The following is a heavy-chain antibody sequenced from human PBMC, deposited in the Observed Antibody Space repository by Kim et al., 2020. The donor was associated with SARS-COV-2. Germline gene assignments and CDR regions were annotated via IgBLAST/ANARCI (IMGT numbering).Heavy chain of an antibody. J-gene: IGHJ6*02. CDR3: ARLDDSIRGREATNINYYAMDG. V-gene: IGHV5-10-1*01. D-gene: IGHD3-22*01. Sequence: GESLKISCKGSGYSFTSNWVTWVRQMPGKGLEWVGRIDPSDSYSDYSPSFNGHVTISVDKSITTAHLQWTSLKASDTAIYYCARLDDSIRGREATNINYYAMDGWGRGTTVVVSS. CDR1: GYSFTSNW. CDR2: IDPSDSYS.